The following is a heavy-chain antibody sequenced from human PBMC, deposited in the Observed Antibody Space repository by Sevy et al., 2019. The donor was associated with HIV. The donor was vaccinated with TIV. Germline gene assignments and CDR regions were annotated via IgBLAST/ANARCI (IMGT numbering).Heavy chain of an antibody. CDR2: IKSKTDGGTT. D-gene: IGHD3-3*01. J-gene: IGHJ6*02. V-gene: IGHV3-15*01. CDR3: TTDGTHYDFWSGYRHDYYYYYGMDV. CDR1: GFTFSNAW. Sequence: GGSLRLSCAASGFTFSNAWMSWVRQAPGKGLEWVGRIKSKTDGGTTDYAAPVKGRFTISREDSKNTLYLQMNSLKTEDTAGYYCTTDGTHYDFWSGYRHDYYYYYGMDVWGQGTTVTVSS.